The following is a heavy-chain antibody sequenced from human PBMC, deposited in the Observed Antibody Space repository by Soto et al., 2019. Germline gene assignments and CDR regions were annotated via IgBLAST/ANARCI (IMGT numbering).Heavy chain of an antibody. CDR2: ISGSGGST. D-gene: IGHD4-17*01. CDR3: AKRTVGWYFDL. J-gene: IGHJ2*01. V-gene: IGHV3-23*01. Sequence: EVPLLESGGGLVQPGGSLRLSCAASGFTFSSYAMNWVRQAPGKGLEWVSVISGSGGSTYYADAVKGRFTISRDNSKNTLYLNMNSLRAEDTAVYYCAKRTVGWYFDLWGRGTLVTVSS. CDR1: GFTFSSYA.